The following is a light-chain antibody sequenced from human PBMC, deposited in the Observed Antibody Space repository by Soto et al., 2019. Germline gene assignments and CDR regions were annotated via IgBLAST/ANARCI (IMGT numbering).Light chain of an antibody. CDR2: AAS. V-gene: IGKV1-16*01. J-gene: IGKJ1*01. Sequence: DIQLVQSPSSLSASVGDRVTITCRASKGVNNYLAWFQQKPGKAPQSLIYAASTLRTGVPSRFSGSGYGTDFILTIDSLHPEDFATYYFQHYNGYPWTFGQGTTVDVK. CDR1: KGVNNY. CDR3: QHYNGYPWT.